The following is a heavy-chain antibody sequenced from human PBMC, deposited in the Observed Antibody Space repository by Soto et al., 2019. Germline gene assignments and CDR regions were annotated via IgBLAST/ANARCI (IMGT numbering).Heavy chain of an antibody. J-gene: IGHJ5*01. CDR3: ARVSAGGTRWFDS. V-gene: IGHV4-31*03. CDR2: IYYRGTT. D-gene: IGHD6-13*01. CDR1: GGSISTGVWY. Sequence: QVQLQESGPGLVKPSQTLSLTCSVSGGSISTGVWYWSWVREHPGKGLEWIGDIYYRGTTSYNPSLGSRVTISRDTSKDQVSLQVNSVTAADTAAYYCARVSAGGTRWFDSWGQGIRVTVSS.